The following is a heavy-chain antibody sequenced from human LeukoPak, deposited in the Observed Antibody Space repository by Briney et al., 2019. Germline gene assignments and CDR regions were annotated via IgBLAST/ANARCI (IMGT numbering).Heavy chain of an antibody. D-gene: IGHD6-13*01. CDR2: ISWNSGSI. V-gene: IGHV3-9*01. J-gene: IGHJ6*02. CDR1: GFTFSSYA. Sequence: PGRSLRLSCAASGFTFSSYAMHWVRQAPGKGLEWVSGISWNSGSIGYADSVKGRFTISRDNAKNSLYLQMNSLRAEDTALYYCAKDLAAAGKGVSGMDVWGQGTTVTVSS. CDR3: AKDLAAAGKGVSGMDV.